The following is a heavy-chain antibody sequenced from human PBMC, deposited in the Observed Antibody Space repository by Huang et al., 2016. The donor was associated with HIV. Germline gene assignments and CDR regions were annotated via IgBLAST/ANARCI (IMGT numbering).Heavy chain of an antibody. V-gene: IGHV5-51*01. CDR2: IYHGDSYT. CDR3: ATTGDYDFYSAFDI. J-gene: IGHJ3*02. D-gene: IGHD4-17*01. Sequence: EVQLVQSGAEVKKPGESLKISCQGFGYSFTSYWIAWVRQRPGKGLEWVGIIYHGDSYTRYSPAFQGQVTISADKSINTAYLQWTDLRASDTAMYYCATTGDYDFYSAFDIWGQGTTVAVSS. CDR1: GYSFTSYW.